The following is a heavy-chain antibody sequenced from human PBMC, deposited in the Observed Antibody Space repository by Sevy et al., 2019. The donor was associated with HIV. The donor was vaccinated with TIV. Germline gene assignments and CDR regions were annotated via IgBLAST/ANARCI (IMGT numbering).Heavy chain of an antibody. CDR2: ISAYSGNT. V-gene: IGHV1-18*01. Sequence: ASVKVSCKASGYTFTIYGISWVRQAPERGLEWMGWISAYSGNTNYAQNLQGRVTMTTDTSTTTAYMELSSLRFDDTAVYYCARTSSYGSGNYFDYWGQGTLVTVSS. CDR3: ARTSSYGSGNYFDY. CDR1: GYTFTIYG. D-gene: IGHD3-10*01. J-gene: IGHJ4*02.